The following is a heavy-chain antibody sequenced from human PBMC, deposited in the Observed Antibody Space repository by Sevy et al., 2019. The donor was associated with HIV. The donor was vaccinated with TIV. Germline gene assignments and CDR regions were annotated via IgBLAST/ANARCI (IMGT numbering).Heavy chain of an antibody. CDR2: ISWNSRNI. CDR1: GFPFNDHA. CDR3: AKDINRGCDGVNCYSYYYYCYGLDI. V-gene: IGHV3-9*01. J-gene: IGHJ6*01. Sequence: GGSLRLSCAASGFPFNDHAMHWVRQVPGKGLEWVSGISWNSRNIDYADSVKGRFTISRDNARHFVYLEMNSLRPEDTDFYYCAKDINRGCDGVNCYSYYYYCYGLDIWGQGTTVTVSS. D-gene: IGHD2-21*01.